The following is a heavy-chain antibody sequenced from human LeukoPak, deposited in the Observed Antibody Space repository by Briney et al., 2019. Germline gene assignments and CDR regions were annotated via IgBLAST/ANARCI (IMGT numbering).Heavy chain of an antibody. CDR2: ISWDGGST. D-gene: IGHD3-16*01. Sequence: PGGSLRLSCAASGFTFDDYTMHWVRQAPGKGLEWVSLISWDGGSTYYADSVKGRFTISRDNSKNSLYLQMNSLRTEDTALYYWSKEGGGFDYWGQGTLVTVSS. CDR1: GFTFDDYT. J-gene: IGHJ4*02. V-gene: IGHV3-43*01. CDR3: SKEGGGFDY.